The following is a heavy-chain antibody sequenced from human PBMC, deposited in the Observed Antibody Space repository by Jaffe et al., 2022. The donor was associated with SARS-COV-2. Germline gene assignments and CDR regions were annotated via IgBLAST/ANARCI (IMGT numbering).Heavy chain of an antibody. D-gene: IGHD3-22*01. CDR2: TNQDGSVK. CDR3: GDPKWFPDY. CDR1: GFNFADFW. V-gene: IGHV3-7*03. J-gene: IGHJ4*02. Sequence: EVQLVESGGGLVQPGGSLRLSCAASGFNFADFWMTWVRQAPGKGLEWVANTNQDGSVKYYVDSVKGRFTISRDNTKNSLYLQMSSLRAEDTAVYYCGDPKWFPDYWGQGTLVIVSS.